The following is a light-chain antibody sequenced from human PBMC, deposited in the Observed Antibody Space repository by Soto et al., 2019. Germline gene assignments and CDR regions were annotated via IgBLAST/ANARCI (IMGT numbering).Light chain of an antibody. J-gene: IGLJ2*01. CDR1: NIGSKG. Sequence: SYELTQPPSVSVAPGQTARITWGGDNIGSKGEHWYQQKPGQAPVLVVYDDSDRPSGIPERFTGSNSGNTATLTISTVEAGDEAGYYCQVCDSSRDHHVIFGGGTKLTVL. V-gene: IGLV3-21*02. CDR3: QVCDSSRDHHVI. CDR2: DDS.